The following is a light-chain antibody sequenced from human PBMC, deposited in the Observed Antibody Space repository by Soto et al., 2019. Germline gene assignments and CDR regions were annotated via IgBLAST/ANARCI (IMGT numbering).Light chain of an antibody. CDR3: QQYGSSPPRT. J-gene: IGKJ1*01. Sequence: EIVLTQSPGTLSLSPGERATLSCRASQSVTNNYLAWYQQKPGQAPKLLIYGASSRATGIPDRFSGSESGTDFTLTISRLEPEDFAVYYCQQYGSSPPRTFGQGTKVEIK. CDR1: QSVTNNY. V-gene: IGKV3-20*01. CDR2: GAS.